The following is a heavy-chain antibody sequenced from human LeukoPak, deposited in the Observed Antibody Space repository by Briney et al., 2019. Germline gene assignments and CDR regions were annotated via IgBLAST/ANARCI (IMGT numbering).Heavy chain of an antibody. CDR1: GYTFTSYG. CDR2: ISAYNGNT. V-gene: IGHV1-18*01. Sequence: ASVKVSCKASGYTFTSYGISWVRQAPGQGLEWMGWISAYNGNTNYAQKLQGRVTMTTDTSTSTAYMELRSLRSDDTAVYYCARGSYYDSSGYYLPLLSFDYWGQGTLVTVSS. D-gene: IGHD3-22*01. CDR3: ARGSYYDSSGYYLPLLSFDY. J-gene: IGHJ4*02.